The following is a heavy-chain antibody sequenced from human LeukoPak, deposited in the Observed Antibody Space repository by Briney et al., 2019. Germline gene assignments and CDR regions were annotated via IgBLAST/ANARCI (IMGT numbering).Heavy chain of an antibody. J-gene: IGHJ3*02. CDR1: GGPISTYY. V-gene: IGHV4-59*01. CDR3: ARPSTYYYDSSGHGAFDI. Sequence: SETLSLTCTVSGGPISTYYWNWIRQTPGKGLEWIAFINYSGSTNTNYNPSLKSRVTISIDTSKNQFSLKVDSVTAADTAMYYCARPSTYYYDSSGHGAFDIWGQGTMVTVSS. D-gene: IGHD3-22*01. CDR2: INYSGST.